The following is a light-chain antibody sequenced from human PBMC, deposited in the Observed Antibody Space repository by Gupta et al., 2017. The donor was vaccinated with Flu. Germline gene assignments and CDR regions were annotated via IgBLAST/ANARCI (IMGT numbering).Light chain of an antibody. CDR1: QSLANNN. V-gene: IGKV3-20*01. CDR3: QQYGRSPSIT. J-gene: IGKJ5*01. Sequence: EIVLTQAPDPLSLSPGETATLSCRASQSLANNNLAWYQQKPGLAPRLLIYGASSRATGIPDRFSGSGSRTHFTLTINRLEPEDVAVYYCQQYGRSPSITFGQGTRLEIK. CDR2: GAS.